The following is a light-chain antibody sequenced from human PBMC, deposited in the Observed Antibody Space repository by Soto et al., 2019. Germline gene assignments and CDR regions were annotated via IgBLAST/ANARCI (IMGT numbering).Light chain of an antibody. J-gene: IGLJ3*02. Sequence: QSALTQPPSASGSPGQSVTISCTGTSSDVGGYNYVSWYQQHPGKAPKLMIYEVSKRPSGVPDRFSGSKSGNTASLTVSGLKAEDEADYYCNSYAGSNNYERVFGGGTKLTVL. CDR3: NSYAGSNNYERV. CDR1: SSDVGGYNY. V-gene: IGLV2-8*01. CDR2: EVS.